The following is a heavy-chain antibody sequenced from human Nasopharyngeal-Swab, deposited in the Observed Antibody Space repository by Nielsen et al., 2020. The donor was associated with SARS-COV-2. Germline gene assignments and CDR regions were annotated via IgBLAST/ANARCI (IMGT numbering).Heavy chain of an antibody. CDR2: INAGNGNT. V-gene: IGHV1-3*01. CDR1: GYTFTSYA. J-gene: IGHJ6*02. D-gene: IGHD6-13*01. CDR3: ARDRAGYSSSWYLIYYGMDV. Sequence: ASVNVSCKASGYTFTSYAMHWVRQAPGQRLEWMGWINAGNGNTKYSQKFQGRVTITRDTSASTAYMELSSLRSEDTAVYYCARDRAGYSSSWYLIYYGMDVWGQGTTVTVSS.